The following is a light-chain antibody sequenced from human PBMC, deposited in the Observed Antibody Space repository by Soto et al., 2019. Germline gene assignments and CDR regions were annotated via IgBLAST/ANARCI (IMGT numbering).Light chain of an antibody. J-gene: IGLJ1*01. CDR3: ASYRSGPLYV. V-gene: IGLV2-14*03. Sequence: QSSLTQPASVSGSPGQSITISCTGIIADVSTSNFVSWYQHHPGKGPRLILYDFTHRPSGISDRFSGSKSGDTASLTISGLRAEDEADYYCASYRSGPLYVFGTGTKVTVL. CDR2: DFT. CDR1: IADVSTSNF.